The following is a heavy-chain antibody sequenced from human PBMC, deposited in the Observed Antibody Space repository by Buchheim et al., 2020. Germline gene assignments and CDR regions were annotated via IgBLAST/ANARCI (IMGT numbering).Heavy chain of an antibody. V-gene: IGHV3-48*01. CDR1: GFTFSSYS. CDR2: ISSSSSTI. J-gene: IGHJ4*02. Sequence: EVQLVESGGGLVQPGGSLRLSCAASGFTFSSYSMNWVRQAPGKGLEWVSYISSSSSTIYYADSVKGRFTISRDNAKNSLYLQMNSLRAGDTAFYYLSRGCPGLELHPWDYWGQGTL. D-gene: IGHD1-26*01. CDR3: SRGCPGLELHPWDY.